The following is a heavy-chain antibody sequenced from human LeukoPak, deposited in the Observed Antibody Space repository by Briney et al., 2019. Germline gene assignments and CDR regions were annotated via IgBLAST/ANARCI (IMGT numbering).Heavy chain of an antibody. D-gene: IGHD5-24*01. CDR3: ARDYKGDAFDI. CDR1: GYTFTSYA. V-gene: IGHV7-4-1*02. CDR2: TNTNTGNP. Sequence: GASVKVSCKASGYTFTSYAMNWVRQAPGQGLEWMGWTNTNTGNPTYAQGFTVRFVFSLDTSVSTAYLQISSLKADDTAVYYCARDYKGDAFDIWGQGTMVTVSS. J-gene: IGHJ3*02.